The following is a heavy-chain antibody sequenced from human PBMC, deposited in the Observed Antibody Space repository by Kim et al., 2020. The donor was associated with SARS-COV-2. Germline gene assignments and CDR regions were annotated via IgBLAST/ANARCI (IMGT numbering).Heavy chain of an antibody. J-gene: IGHJ4*02. D-gene: IGHD3-10*01. Sequence: ETLSLTCTVSGGSISSSSYYWGWIRQPPGKGLEWIGSIYYSGSTYYNPSLKSRVTISVDTSKNQFSLKLSSVTAADTAVYYCARSFLWFGELLPPSWVSFYFDYWGQGTLVTVSS. CDR2: IYYSGST. CDR1: GGSISSSSYY. CDR3: ARSFLWFGELLPPSWVSFYFDY. V-gene: IGHV4-39*01.